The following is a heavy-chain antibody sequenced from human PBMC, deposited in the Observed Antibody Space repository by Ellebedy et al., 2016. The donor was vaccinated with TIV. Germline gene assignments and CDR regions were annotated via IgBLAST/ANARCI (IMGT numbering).Heavy chain of an antibody. Sequence: GGSLRLXCAASGFTFSSYAMSWVRQAPGKGLEWVSAISGSGGSTYYADSVKGRFTISRDNSKNTLYLQMNSLRAEDTAVYYCAKGSLDAEWLHALYYYYYGMDVWGQGTTVTVSS. D-gene: IGHD3-3*01. CDR2: ISGSGGST. J-gene: IGHJ6*02. V-gene: IGHV3-23*01. CDR3: AKGSLDAEWLHALYYYYYGMDV. CDR1: GFTFSSYA.